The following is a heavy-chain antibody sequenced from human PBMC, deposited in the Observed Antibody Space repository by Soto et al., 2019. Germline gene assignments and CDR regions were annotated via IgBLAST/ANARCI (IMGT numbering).Heavy chain of an antibody. CDR1: GFTFSSYA. J-gene: IGHJ6*03. V-gene: IGHV3-23*01. D-gene: IGHD1-7*01. CDR2: ISGSGGST. Sequence: QPGGSLRLSCAASGFTFSSYAMSWVRQAPGKGLEWVSAISGSGGSTYYADSVKGRFTISRDNSKNTLYLQMNSLRAEDTAVYYCAKDRDNWNYGNYYYYMDVWGKGTTVTVSS. CDR3: AKDRDNWNYGNYYYYMDV.